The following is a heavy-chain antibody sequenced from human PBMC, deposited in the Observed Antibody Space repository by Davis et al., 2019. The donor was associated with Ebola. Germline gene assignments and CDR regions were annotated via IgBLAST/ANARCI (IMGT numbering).Heavy chain of an antibody. V-gene: IGHV1-18*04. D-gene: IGHD3-3*01. J-gene: IGHJ6*03. CDR2: ISAYNGNT. Sequence: ASVKVSCKASGYTFTSYGISWVRQAPGQGLEWMGWISAYNGNTNYAQKLQGRVTMTTDTSTSTAYMELRSLRSDDTAVHYCARSGGFWSGYYKPDYYYYMDVWGKGTTVTVSS. CDR1: GYTFTSYG. CDR3: ARSGGFWSGYYKPDYYYYMDV.